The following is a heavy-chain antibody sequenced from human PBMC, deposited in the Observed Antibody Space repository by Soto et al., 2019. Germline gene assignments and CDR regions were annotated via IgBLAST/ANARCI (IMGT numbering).Heavy chain of an antibody. V-gene: IGHV3-23*01. CDR3: AKYSAPGSRYFDF. CDR1: GFTFSGYP. CDR2: VDSGGIT. Sequence: PVGSLRLSCAATGFTFSGYPMTWVRRAPGQVLEWVSTVDSGGITYYPDSVKGRFTISRDNSKNTLYLQMNSLRAEDTATYYCAKYSAPGSRYFDFWGQGTLVTVSS. J-gene: IGHJ4*02. D-gene: IGHD6-13*01.